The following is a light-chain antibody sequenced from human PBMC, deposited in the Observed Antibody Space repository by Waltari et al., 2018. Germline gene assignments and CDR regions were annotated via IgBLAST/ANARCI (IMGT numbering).Light chain of an antibody. Sequence: DIQMTQSPSSLSASVGDRFTITCRASQDISGYLAWCQQRPGQAPKSLIFGASYLQSGVSPRFSGSGFGTGFTLTITSLQPEDFATYFCLQYGGYPITFGQGTRLDI. CDR2: GAS. CDR1: QDISGY. CDR3: LQYGGYPIT. J-gene: IGKJ5*01. V-gene: IGKV1-16*01.